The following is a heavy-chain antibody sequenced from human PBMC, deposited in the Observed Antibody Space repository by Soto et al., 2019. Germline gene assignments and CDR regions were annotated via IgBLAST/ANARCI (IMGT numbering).Heavy chain of an antibody. D-gene: IGHD1-26*01. Sequence: TSETVSVTCTVCGGASGRDCGSGSGEPPGKEMQYVGYIYYSGSTNYNPSLKRRVTMSDDTSTNQFSLTLSSVTAADPAVYYCARGWWERAGYVMDVWGNGTTVT. CDR3: ARGWWERAGYVMDV. J-gene: IGHJ6*04. V-gene: IGHV4-59*08. CDR1: GGASGRDC. CDR2: IYYSGST.